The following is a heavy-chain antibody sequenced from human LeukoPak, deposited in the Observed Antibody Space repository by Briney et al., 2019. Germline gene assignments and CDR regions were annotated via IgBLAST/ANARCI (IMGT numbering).Heavy chain of an antibody. Sequence: PETLSLTCTVSGGSISSYYWSWIRQPAGKGLEWIGRIYTSGSTNYNPSLKSRVTMSVDTSKNQFSLKLSSVTAADTAVYYCARDRAEHYYDSSGYGFYFDYWGQGTLVTVSS. CDR3: ARDRAEHYYDSSGYGFYFDY. CDR2: IYTSGST. J-gene: IGHJ4*02. V-gene: IGHV4-4*07. CDR1: GGSISSYY. D-gene: IGHD3-22*01.